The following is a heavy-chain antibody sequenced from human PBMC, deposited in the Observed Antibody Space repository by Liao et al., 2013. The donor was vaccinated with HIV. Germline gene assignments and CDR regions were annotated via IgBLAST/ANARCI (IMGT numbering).Heavy chain of an antibody. CDR1: GGSFSGYY. D-gene: IGHD4-17*01. CDR3: AIKETTVTPYYYYMDV. V-gene: IGHV4-34*01. Sequence: QVQLQQWGAGLLKPSETLSLTCAVYGGSFSGYYWSWIRQPPGKGLEWIGEINHSGSTNYNPSLKSRVTISVDTSKNQFSLKLSSVTAADTAVYYCAIKETTVTPYYYYMDVWGKGTTVTVSS. J-gene: IGHJ6*03. CDR2: INHSGST.